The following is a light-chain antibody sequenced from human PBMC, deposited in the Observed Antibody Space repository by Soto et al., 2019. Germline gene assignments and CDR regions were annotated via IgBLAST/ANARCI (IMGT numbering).Light chain of an antibody. J-gene: IGKJ1*01. CDR3: QQRSNWPRT. Sequence: EIVMTQSPATLSGSPGERATLSCRASQSVSTYLAWYQQKPGQVPRLLIYDASNRATGIPARFSGSGSGTDFTLTISSLEPEDFAVYYCQQRSNWPRTFGQGTKVDIK. V-gene: IGKV3-11*01. CDR2: DAS. CDR1: QSVSTY.